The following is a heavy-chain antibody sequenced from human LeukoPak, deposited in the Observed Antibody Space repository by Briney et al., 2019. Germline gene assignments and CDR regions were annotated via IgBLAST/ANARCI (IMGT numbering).Heavy chain of an antibody. V-gene: IGHV3-23*01. CDR2: ISGSGGST. CDR1: GFTFSNYA. CDR3: AKDGYFDWLYDAFDI. J-gene: IGHJ3*02. Sequence: GGSLRPSCAASGFTFSNYAMNWVRQAPGKGLEWVSTISGSGGSTYYADSVKGRFTISRDNSKNTLYLQMNSLRAEDTAVYYCAKDGYFDWLYDAFDIWGQGTMVTVSS. D-gene: IGHD3-9*01.